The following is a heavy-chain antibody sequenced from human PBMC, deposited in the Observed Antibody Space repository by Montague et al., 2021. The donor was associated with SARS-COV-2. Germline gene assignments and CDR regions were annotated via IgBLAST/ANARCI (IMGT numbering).Heavy chain of an antibody. D-gene: IGHD3-22*01. CDR2: INNSGCT. J-gene: IGHJ6*03. CDR1: GGSFSGHY. Sequence: SETLSLTCAVYGGSFSGHYWSWIRQPPGKGLEWIGEINNSGCTNYNPSLKSRVTISVDTSKNQFSLKLHSVTAADTAVYYCARGRIEVSMIVVVLTGASYYMDVWGKGTTVTVSS. CDR3: ARGRIEVSMIVVVLTGASYYMDV. V-gene: IGHV4-34*01.